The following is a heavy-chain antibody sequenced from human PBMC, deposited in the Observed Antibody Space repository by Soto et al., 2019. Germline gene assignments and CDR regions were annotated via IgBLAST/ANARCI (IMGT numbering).Heavy chain of an antibody. CDR2: IYTSGRT. J-gene: IGHJ3*02. V-gene: IGHV4-4*07. CDR3: ARDLDPVGATFNDAFDI. CDR1: GGSISSYY. Sequence: QVQLQESGPGLVKPSETLSLTCTVSGGSISSYYWRWIRQPAGKGLEWIGRIYTSGRTNYTPSLKSRVTTSVDTSKNQFSLKLSSVTAADTAVYYCARDLDPVGATFNDAFDIWGQGTMVTVSS. D-gene: IGHD1-26*01.